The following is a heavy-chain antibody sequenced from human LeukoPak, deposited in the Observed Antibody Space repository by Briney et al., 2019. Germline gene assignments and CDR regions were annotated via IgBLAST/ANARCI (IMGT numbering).Heavy chain of an antibody. J-gene: IGHJ4*02. V-gene: IGHV3-64*01. CDR2: ISSNGGTT. CDR1: GFTFSSYA. Sequence: GGYLRLSCAASGFTFSSYAMHWVRQAPGKGLEHVSSISSNGGTTYYANSVKGRFTISRDNSKNTLYLQMGSLRAEDTAVYYCARGLFGSSYSSGWYLMGYWGQGTLVPVSS. CDR3: ARGLFGSSYSSGWYLMGY. D-gene: IGHD6-19*01.